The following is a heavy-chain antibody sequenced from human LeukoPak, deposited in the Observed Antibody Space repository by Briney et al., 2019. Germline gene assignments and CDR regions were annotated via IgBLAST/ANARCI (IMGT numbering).Heavy chain of an antibody. V-gene: IGHV4-59*01. CDR3: ARQSISGSSLSYFDY. D-gene: IGHD3-22*01. J-gene: IGHJ4*02. CDR2: IYDSGST. Sequence: SETLSLTCTVSGXSISSYYWSWIRQPPGKGLEWIGNIYDSGSTNYNPSLKSRLTISVDTSKTQCSLKLSSVTAADTAVYYCARQSISGSSLSYFDYWGQGTVVNVSS. CDR1: GXSISSYY.